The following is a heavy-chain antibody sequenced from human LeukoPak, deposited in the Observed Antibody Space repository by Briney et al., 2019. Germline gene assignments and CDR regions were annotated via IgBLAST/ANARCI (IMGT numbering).Heavy chain of an antibody. CDR1: GGSFSGYY. D-gene: IGHD6-13*01. Sequence: SETLSLTCAVYGGSFSGYYWSWIRQPPGKGLEWIGEINHSGSTNYNPSLKSRVTISVDTSKNQFSLKLSSVTAADTAVYYCARDQWGLMYSSSPGGMDVWGQGTTVTVSS. CDR2: INHSGST. J-gene: IGHJ6*02. CDR3: ARDQWGLMYSSSPGGMDV. V-gene: IGHV4-34*01.